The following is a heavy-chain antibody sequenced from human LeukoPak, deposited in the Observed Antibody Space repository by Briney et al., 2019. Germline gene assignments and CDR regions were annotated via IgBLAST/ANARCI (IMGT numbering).Heavy chain of an antibody. CDR3: AKNAVLRYFDWSQKGTWFDP. CDR1: GFTFSSYA. CDR2: INHSGST. J-gene: IGHJ5*02. V-gene: IGHV4-34*08. D-gene: IGHD3-9*01. Sequence: PGRSLRLSCAASGFTFSSYAMHWIRQPPGKGLEWIGEINHSGSTNYNPSLKSRVTISVDTSKNQFSLKLSSVTAADTAVYYCAKNAVLRYFDWSQKGTWFDPWGQGTLVTVSS.